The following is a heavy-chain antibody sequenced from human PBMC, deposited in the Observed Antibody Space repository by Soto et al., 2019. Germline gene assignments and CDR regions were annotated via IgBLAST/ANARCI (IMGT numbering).Heavy chain of an antibody. D-gene: IGHD3-9*01. CDR1: GFTLSHPW. V-gene: IGHV3-15*01. CDR2: IKSKTDGGTA. CDR3: TTGIYYDILTGYHNVAY. Sequence: GGSLRLSCVASGFTLSHPWMTWVRQAAGKGLEWVGRIKSKTDGGTADYAAPVKGGATISRADSKNTVYLQMNSLKTEDTAVYYCTTGIYYDILTGYHNVAYWGQGALVTVSS. J-gene: IGHJ4*02.